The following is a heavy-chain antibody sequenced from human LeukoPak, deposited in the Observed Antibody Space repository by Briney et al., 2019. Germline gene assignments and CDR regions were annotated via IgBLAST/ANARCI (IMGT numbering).Heavy chain of an antibody. CDR3: ARYHSGYDDY. Sequence: SETLSLTCTVSGGSISSGGYYWSWIRQPPGKGLEWIGYIYYSGSTNYNPSLKSRVTISVDTSKNQFSLKLSSVTAADTAVYYCARYHSGYDDYWGQGTLVTVSS. D-gene: IGHD5-12*01. CDR2: IYYSGST. J-gene: IGHJ4*02. CDR1: GGSISSGGYY. V-gene: IGHV4-61*08.